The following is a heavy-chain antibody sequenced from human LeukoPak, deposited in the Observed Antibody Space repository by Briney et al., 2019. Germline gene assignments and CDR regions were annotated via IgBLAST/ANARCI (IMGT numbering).Heavy chain of an antibody. J-gene: IGHJ6*02. CDR1: GGSISRYY. Sequence: SETLSLTCNVSGGSISRYYRSWLPHPPGQELEWIAYVYYTKTTSYNPSLKSLVPISVETSKNLLSLKQTSVTAVDTAVYYCARHRFTRWSVDGMDVWGQGTTVIVSS. CDR3: ARHRFTRWSVDGMDV. D-gene: IGHD6-13*01. CDR2: VYYTKTT. V-gene: IGHV4-59*08.